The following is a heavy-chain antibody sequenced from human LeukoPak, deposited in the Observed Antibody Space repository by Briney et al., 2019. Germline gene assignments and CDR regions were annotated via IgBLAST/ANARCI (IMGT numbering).Heavy chain of an antibody. V-gene: IGHV3-13*01. Sequence: GGSLRLSCAASGFTFSSYDMHWVRQATGKGLKWVSAIGTAGDTYYPGSVKGRFTISRENAKNSLYLQMNSLRAGDTAVYYCARATSGFGELLFDYWGQGTLVTVSS. CDR1: GFTFSSYD. J-gene: IGHJ4*02. CDR2: IGTAGDT. CDR3: ARATSGFGELLFDY. D-gene: IGHD3-10*01.